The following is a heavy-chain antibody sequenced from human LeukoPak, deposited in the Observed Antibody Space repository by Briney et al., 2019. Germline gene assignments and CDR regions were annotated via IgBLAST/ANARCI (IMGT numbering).Heavy chain of an antibody. J-gene: IGHJ4*02. CDR1: GFTFSGYS. CDR2: ISSGSRTI. Sequence: PGGSLRLSCAASGFTFSGYSMNWVRQAPGRGLEWLSYISSGSRTIFYGDSVKGRFIISRDNAKNSLYLLMNSLRADDTAVYYCAREMTQYSSSWYYFDYWGQGTLVTVSS. D-gene: IGHD6-13*01. V-gene: IGHV3-48*01. CDR3: AREMTQYSSSWYYFDY.